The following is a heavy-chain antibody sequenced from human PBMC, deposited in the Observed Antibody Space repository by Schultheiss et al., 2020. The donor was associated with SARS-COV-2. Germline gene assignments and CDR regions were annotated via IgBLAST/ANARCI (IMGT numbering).Heavy chain of an antibody. Sequence: GGSLRLSCAASGFTFSDYYMSWIRQAPGKGLEWVSYISSSSSYTNYADSVKGRFTISRDNSKNTLYLQMNSLRAEDTAVYYCAKDLYSSVKLWLDYWGQGTLVTVSS. CDR2: ISSSSSYT. J-gene: IGHJ4*02. CDR3: AKDLYSSVKLWLDY. D-gene: IGHD6-25*01. CDR1: GFTFSDYY. V-gene: IGHV3-11*05.